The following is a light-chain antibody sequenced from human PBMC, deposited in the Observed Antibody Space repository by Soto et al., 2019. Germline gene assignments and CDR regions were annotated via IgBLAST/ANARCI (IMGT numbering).Light chain of an antibody. CDR1: SGDVGGSNS. CDR2: DVN. CDR3: SSYTSVSTLV. Sequence: QAVVTQPASVSGSPGQSITISCTGTSGDVGGSNSVSWYQHHPGKAPKLMIYDVNNRPSGVSNRFSGSKSGNTASLTISGLQPDDEADYYCSSYTSVSTLVFGGGTQLTVL. V-gene: IGLV2-14*01. J-gene: IGLJ3*02.